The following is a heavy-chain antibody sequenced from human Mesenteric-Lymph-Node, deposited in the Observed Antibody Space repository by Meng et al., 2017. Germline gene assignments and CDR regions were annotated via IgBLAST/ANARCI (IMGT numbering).Heavy chain of an antibody. V-gene: IGHV3-23*01. CDR1: GFTFSSYA. D-gene: IGHD3-22*01. Sequence: GESLKISCAASGFTFSSYAMSWVRQAPGKGLEWVSAISGSGGSTYYADSVKGRFTISRDNSKNTLYLQMNSLRAEDTAVYYCAKQSSGYYNDCFDYWGQGTLVTVSS. J-gene: IGHJ4*02. CDR3: AKQSSGYYNDCFDY. CDR2: ISGSGGST.